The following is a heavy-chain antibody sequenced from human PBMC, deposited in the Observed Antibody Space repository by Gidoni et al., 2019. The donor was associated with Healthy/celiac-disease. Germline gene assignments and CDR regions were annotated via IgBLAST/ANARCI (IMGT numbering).Heavy chain of an antibody. CDR2: IYTGDSDT. D-gene: IGHD3-22*01. CDR3: ARTYYYDSSGYYYYYYGMDV. CDR1: GYSFTSYW. J-gene: IGHJ6*02. Sequence: EVQLVQSGAEVKKPGESLKISCKGSGYSFTSYWIGWVRQMPGKGLEWMGIIYTGDSDTRYSPSFQGQVTISADKSISTAYLQWSSLKASDTAMYYCARTYYYDSSGYYYYYYGMDVWGQGTTVTVSS. V-gene: IGHV5-51*01.